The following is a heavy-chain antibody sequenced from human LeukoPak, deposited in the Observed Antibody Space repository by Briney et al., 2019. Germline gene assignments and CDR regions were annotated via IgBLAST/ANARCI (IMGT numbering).Heavy chain of an antibody. V-gene: IGHV4-39*01. CDR1: GGSISSSSYY. CDR2: SYYSGST. CDR3: ARLEADDYGDRGSPGTPNAQSN. J-gene: IGHJ4*02. Sequence: SETLSLTCTVPGGSISSSSYYWGWIRQPPGKGLEWIGSSYYSGSTYYNPSLKSRVTISVDTSKNQFSLRLSSVTAADTAVFYCARLEADDYGDRGSPGTPNAQSNWGQGTLVTVSS. D-gene: IGHD4-17*01.